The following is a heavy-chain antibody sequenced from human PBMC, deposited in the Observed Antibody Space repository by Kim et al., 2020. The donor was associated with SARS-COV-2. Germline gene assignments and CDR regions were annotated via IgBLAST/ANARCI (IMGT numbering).Heavy chain of an antibody. CDR2: INHSGST. CDR3: ARGRDYDFWSGLIDRSSRFDF. CDR1: GGSFSGYY. V-gene: IGHV4-34*01. D-gene: IGHD3-3*01. Sequence: SETLSLTCAVYGGSFSGYYWSWIRQPPGKGLEWIGEINHSGSTNYNPPLKSRVTISVDTSKNQFSLKLSSVTAADRAVYYCARGRDYDFWSGLIDRSSRFDFWGQRTLVTVSS. J-gene: IGHJ4*02.